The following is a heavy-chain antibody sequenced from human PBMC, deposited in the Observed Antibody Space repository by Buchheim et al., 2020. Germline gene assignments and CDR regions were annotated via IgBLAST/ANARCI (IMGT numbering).Heavy chain of an antibody. CDR2: IYYSGST. CDR3: ARHISSGWYSKTIDY. Sequence: QVQLQESGPGLVKPSETLSLTCTVSGGSISSYYWSWIRQPPGKGLEWIGYIYYSGSTYYNPSLKSRVTISVDTSKNQFSLKLSSVTAADTAVYYCARHISSGWYSKTIDYWGQGTL. D-gene: IGHD6-19*01. J-gene: IGHJ4*02. V-gene: IGHV4-59*08. CDR1: GGSISSYY.